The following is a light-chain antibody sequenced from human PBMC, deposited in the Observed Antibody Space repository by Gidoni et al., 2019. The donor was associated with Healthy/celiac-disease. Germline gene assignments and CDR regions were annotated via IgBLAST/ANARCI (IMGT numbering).Light chain of an antibody. Sequence: EIVLTQSPATLSLSPGERATLSCRASQSVSSYLAWYQQKPGQAPRLLIYDASNRATGIPARFSGSGSGTDFTLTSSSLEPEDFAVYYCQQRSNWPRTFXQXTKLEIK. CDR2: DAS. J-gene: IGKJ2*01. CDR1: QSVSSY. V-gene: IGKV3-11*01. CDR3: QQRSNWPRT.